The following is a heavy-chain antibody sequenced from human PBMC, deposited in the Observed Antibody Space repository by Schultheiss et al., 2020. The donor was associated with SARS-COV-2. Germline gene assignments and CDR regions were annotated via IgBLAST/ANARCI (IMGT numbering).Heavy chain of an antibody. Sequence: GGSLRLSCAASGFTFSSYWMNWVRQAPGKGLEWVAVISYDGSNKYYADSVKGRFTISRDNSKNTMYLQMNSLRAEDTAVYYCARVLFVYSSGWYGAFDMWGQGTMVTVSS. CDR1: GFTFSSYW. V-gene: IGHV3-30-3*01. D-gene: IGHD6-19*01. CDR2: ISYDGSNK. CDR3: ARVLFVYSSGWYGAFDM. J-gene: IGHJ3*02.